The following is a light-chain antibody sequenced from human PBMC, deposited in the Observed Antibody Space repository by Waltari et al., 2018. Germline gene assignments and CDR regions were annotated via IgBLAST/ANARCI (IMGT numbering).Light chain of an antibody. CDR1: SRDVGRYNL. Sequence: QSALPQPASVSGSPGQSITISCTGTSRDVGRYNLVSWYQQHPGKAPNILIYEVSKRPSGVSNRFSGSKSGNTASLTISGLQAEDEADYYCCSYAGSSTYVFGTGTKVTVL. CDR3: CSYAGSSTYV. CDR2: EVS. V-gene: IGLV2-23*02. J-gene: IGLJ1*01.